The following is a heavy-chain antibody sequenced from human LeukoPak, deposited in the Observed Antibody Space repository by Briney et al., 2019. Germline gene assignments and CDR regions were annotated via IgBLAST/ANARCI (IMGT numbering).Heavy chain of an antibody. V-gene: IGHV3-23*01. D-gene: IGHD4-17*01. Sequence: PGGSLRLSCAASGFTFSSYAMSWVRQGPGRGLEWVSAISGNGAGTYYAGSVKGRFTISRDNSRNMLSLQVTSLRAEDTAVYYCVKISPYGNNPTWGQGSLVTVSS. CDR2: ISGNGAGT. CDR1: GFTFSSYA. CDR3: VKISPYGNNPT. J-gene: IGHJ5*02.